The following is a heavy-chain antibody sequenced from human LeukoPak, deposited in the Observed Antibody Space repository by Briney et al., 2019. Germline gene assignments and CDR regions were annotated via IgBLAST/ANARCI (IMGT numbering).Heavy chain of an antibody. CDR1: GFTFSSYW. CDR2: INQDGSEK. Sequence: GGSLRLSCAVSGFTFSSYWMSWVRQAPGKGLEWMASINQDGSEKYYVDSVKGRFTISRDNAKNSLYLQMNSLRAEDMAVYYCARGVFPFDYWGQGTLVTVSS. V-gene: IGHV3-7*01. D-gene: IGHD2-21*01. CDR3: ARGVFPFDY. J-gene: IGHJ4*02.